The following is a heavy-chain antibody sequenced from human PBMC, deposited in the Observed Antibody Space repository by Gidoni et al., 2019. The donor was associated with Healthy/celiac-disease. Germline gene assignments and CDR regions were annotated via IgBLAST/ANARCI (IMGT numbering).Heavy chain of an antibody. V-gene: IGHV4-59*01. CDR2: IDYSGST. J-gene: IGHJ4*02. Sequence: QVQLQESGPGLVKPSETLSLTCTVSGGSISSYYWRWIRPPPGKGLEWIGYIDYSGSTNYNPSLRSRVTISVDTSKNQFSLKLSSVTAADTAVYYCARHGPRWSGSYSYWGQGTLVTVSS. D-gene: IGHD1-26*01. CDR1: GGSISSYY. CDR3: ARHGPRWSGSYSY.